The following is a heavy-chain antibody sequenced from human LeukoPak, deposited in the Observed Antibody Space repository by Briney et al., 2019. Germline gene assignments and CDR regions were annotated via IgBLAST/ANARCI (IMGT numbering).Heavy chain of an antibody. J-gene: IGHJ4*02. CDR3: TTWTDLYDY. Sequence: GGSLRLSCAASGFRFSDAWMSWVRQAPGKGLEWVGRIRSKSDGGTPDYAAPVKGRFLISREDSRDALYLQMNSLRVEDTAVYYSTTWTDLYDYWGQGTLVAVSS. CDR2: IRSKSDGGTP. CDR1: GFRFSDAW. V-gene: IGHV3-15*01. D-gene: IGHD3/OR15-3a*01.